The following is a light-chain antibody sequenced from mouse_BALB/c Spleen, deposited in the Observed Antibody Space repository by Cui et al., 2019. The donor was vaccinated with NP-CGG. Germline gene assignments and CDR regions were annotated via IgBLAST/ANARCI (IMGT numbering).Light chain of an antibody. V-gene: IGLV1*01. CDR1: TGAVTFINY. J-gene: IGLJ1*01. Sequence: QAVVTQESAPTTSPREAVTLTCRSSTGAVTFINYANWVQEKPDHLFTGLIGGTNNRAPGVPARFSGSLIGDKAALTITGAQTEDEALYFCALWYSNHWVFGGGTKLTVL. CDR3: ALWYSNHWV. CDR2: GTN.